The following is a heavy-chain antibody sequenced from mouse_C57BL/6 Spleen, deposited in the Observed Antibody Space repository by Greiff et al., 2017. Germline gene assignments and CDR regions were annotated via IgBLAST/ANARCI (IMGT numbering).Heavy chain of an antibody. J-gene: IGHJ1*03. D-gene: IGHD2-4*01. Sequence: QVQLQQPGAELVRPGSSVKLSCKASGYTFTSYWMDWVKQRPGQGLEWIGNIYPSDSETHHNQKFKDKATLTVDKSSSTDYMQLSSLTSEDSAVYYCARLRENFDVWGTGTTVTVSS. CDR2: IYPSDSET. V-gene: IGHV1-61*01. CDR3: ARLRENFDV. CDR1: GYTFTSYW.